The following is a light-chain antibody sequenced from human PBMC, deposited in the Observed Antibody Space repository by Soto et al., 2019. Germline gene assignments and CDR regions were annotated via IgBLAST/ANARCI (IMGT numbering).Light chain of an antibody. CDR3: KQSYSTPRT. Sequence: EIQITPSPSSLSAYVGARVTITFRQSQSISSYLNWYQQKPGKAPKLLIYAASSLQSGVPSRFSGSGSGTDFTLTISSLQTEDFATYYCKQSYSTPRTFGKGTKVDIK. J-gene: IGKJ1*01. V-gene: IGKV1-39*01. CDR2: AAS. CDR1: QSISSY.